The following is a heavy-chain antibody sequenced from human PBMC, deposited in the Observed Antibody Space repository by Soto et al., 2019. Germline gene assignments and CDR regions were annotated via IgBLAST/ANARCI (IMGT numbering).Heavy chain of an antibody. Sequence: SENLSLTCTVSGSSISRGDYYWSWIRQPPGKGLEWIGYIYYSGSTYYNPSLKGRVTISVDTSKNQFPLKLSSVTAADTAVYYCARASVVTPYYYYYGMDVWGQGTTVTVSS. CDR1: GSSISRGDYY. CDR2: IYYSGST. CDR3: ARASVVTPYYYYYGMDV. V-gene: IGHV4-30-4*01. D-gene: IGHD2-21*02. J-gene: IGHJ6*02.